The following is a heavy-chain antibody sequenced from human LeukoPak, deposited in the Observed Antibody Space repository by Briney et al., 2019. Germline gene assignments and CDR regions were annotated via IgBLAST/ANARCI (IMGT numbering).Heavy chain of an antibody. CDR1: GFTFSSYA. CDR2: ISYDGSNK. J-gene: IGHJ4*02. D-gene: IGHD5/OR15-5a*01. Sequence: GGSLRLSCAASGFTFSSYAMHWVRQAPGKGLEWVAVISYDGSNKYYADSVKGRFTISRDNAKNSLYLQMNSLRAEDTAVYYCARIGVYDLDAPSWGQGTLVTVSS. V-gene: IGHV3-30-3*01. CDR3: ARIGVYDLDAPS.